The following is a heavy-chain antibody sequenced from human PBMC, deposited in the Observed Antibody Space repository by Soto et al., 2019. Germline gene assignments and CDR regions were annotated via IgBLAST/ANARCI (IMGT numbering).Heavy chain of an antibody. Sequence: QVQLVQSGAEVKKPGASVKVPCKASGYTFTSYGISWVRQAPGQGLEWMGWISAYNGNTNYAHKLQGRLTMTTDTSTTTAYMELSSLRSDDTAVYYCARVVGREGSGWDDAFYIWGQGTMVTVSS. V-gene: IGHV1-18*01. D-gene: IGHD6-19*01. J-gene: IGHJ3*02. CDR2: ISAYNGNT. CDR3: ARVVGREGSGWDDAFYI. CDR1: GYTFTSYG.